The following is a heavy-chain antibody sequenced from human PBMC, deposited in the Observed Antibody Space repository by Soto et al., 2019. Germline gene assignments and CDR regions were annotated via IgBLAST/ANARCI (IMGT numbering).Heavy chain of an antibody. J-gene: IGHJ1*01. D-gene: IGHD2-21*02. CDR3: ARDVITDCGSDCYPGYVHQ. CDR2: ISAYNGNT. Sequence: QVQLVQSGVEVKKPGASVKVSCKASGYTFPNYGINWVRQDPGQGLEWMGWISAYNGNTDYTQKLQGRVTMTTDTSTTTAYMEVTNLRSDDTAVYYCARDVITDCGSDCYPGYVHQWGQGTLVIVSS. CDR1: GYTFPNYG. V-gene: IGHV1-18*04.